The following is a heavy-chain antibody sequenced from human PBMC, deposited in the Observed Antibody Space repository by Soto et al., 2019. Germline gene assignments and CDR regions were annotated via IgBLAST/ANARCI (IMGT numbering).Heavy chain of an antibody. CDR2: INAGNGNT. V-gene: IGHV1-3*01. D-gene: IGHD1-26*01. CDR1: GYTFTIYA. J-gene: IGHJ4*02. CDR3: ARASGSYSTPFDY. Sequence: GASVKVSCKASGYTFTIYAMHCVLQSPVQRLDWMGCINAGNGNTKYSQKFQGRVTITRDTSASTAYMELSSLRSEDTAVYYCARASGSYSTPFDYWGQGTLVTVSS.